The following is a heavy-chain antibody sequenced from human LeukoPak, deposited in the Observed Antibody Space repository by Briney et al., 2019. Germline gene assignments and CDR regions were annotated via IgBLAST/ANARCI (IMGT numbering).Heavy chain of an antibody. D-gene: IGHD1-26*01. CDR3: ARDGRYYYAFDI. V-gene: IGHV4-39*07. J-gene: IGHJ3*02. CDR1: GGSISSSSYY. Sequence: PSETLSLTCTVSGGSISSSSYYWGWIRQPPGKGLEWIGSIYYSGSTYYNPSLKSRVTISVDTSKNQFSLKLSSLTAADTAVYYCARDGRYYYAFDIWGQGTMVTVSS. CDR2: IYYSGST.